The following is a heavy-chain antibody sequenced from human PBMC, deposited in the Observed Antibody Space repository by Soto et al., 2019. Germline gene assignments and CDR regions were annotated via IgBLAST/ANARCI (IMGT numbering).Heavy chain of an antibody. J-gene: IGHJ4*02. Sequence: SETLSLTCTVSGGSVSSNSYSWGWVRQSPGKGLEWIGTIYSNDNTHYNPSLKSRVTISVDRSKNQFSLKLSSVTAADTAVYYCAAGGGLPRYYWGQGTLVTISS. CDR1: GGSVSSNSYS. V-gene: IGHV4-39*07. D-gene: IGHD5-12*01. CDR2: IYSNDNT. CDR3: AAGGGLPRYY.